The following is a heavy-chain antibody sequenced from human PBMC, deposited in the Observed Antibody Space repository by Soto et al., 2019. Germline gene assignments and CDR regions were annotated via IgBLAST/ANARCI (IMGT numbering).Heavy chain of an antibody. D-gene: IGHD5-18*01. J-gene: IGHJ6*01. CDR1: GGSISSSSYY. CDR3: ACIFSGGYGYGFYYYGMDV. CDR2: IYYSGST. V-gene: IGHV4-39*01. Sequence: SETLSLTCTVSGGSISSSSYYWGWIRQPPGKGLEWIGSIYYSGSTYYNPSLKSRVTISVDTSKNQFSLKLSSVTAADTAVYYCACIFSGGYGYGFYYYGMDVWGQGTTVTAPQ.